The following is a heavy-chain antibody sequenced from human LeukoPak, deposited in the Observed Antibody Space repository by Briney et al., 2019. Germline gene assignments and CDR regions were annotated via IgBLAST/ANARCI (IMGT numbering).Heavy chain of an antibody. CDR3: ARDGYYYDSSGYYRP. J-gene: IGHJ4*02. D-gene: IGHD3-22*01. Sequence: ASVKVSCKASGYTFTGYYMHWVRQAPGQGLEWMGWINPNSGGTNYAQKFQGRVTMTRDTSISTAYMELSRLRSDDTAVYYCARDGYYYDSSGYYRPWGQGTLVTVSS. V-gene: IGHV1-2*02. CDR1: GYTFTGYY. CDR2: INPNSGGT.